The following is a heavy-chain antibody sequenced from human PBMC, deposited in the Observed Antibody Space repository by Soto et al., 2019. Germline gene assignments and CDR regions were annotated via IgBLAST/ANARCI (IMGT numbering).Heavy chain of an antibody. CDR2: INAVNGKT. CDR3: ARDFGFWFGSGDGMDV. Sequence: QVQLVQSGAEEKKPGASVKVSCKASGYTFISYPMHWVRQAPGERFEWMGWINAVNGKTKYAQKFQGRVTITRDTSASTAYMELSSLRFEDTAVYYCARDFGFWFGSGDGMDVWGQGTTVTVSS. V-gene: IGHV1-3*05. D-gene: IGHD3-10*01. CDR1: GYTFISYP. J-gene: IGHJ6*02.